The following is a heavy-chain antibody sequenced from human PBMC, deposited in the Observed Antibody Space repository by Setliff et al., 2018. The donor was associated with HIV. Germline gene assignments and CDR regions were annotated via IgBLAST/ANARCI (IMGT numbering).Heavy chain of an antibody. CDR1: GFTFSSAW. CDR2: IKTINEGATT. Sequence: PGGSLRLSCAASGFTFSSAWMSWVRQAPGKGLEWVGRIKTINEGATTYYAAPVKGRFTISRDDSKNTLYLQMNSLQTEDTAMYYCISLYLGYWGQGALVTVSS. CDR3: ISLYLGY. J-gene: IGHJ4*02. D-gene: IGHD2-8*01. V-gene: IGHV3-15*05.